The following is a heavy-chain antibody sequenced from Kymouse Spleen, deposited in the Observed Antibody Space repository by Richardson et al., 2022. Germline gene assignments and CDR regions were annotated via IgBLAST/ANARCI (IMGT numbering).Heavy chain of an antibody. J-gene: IGHJ6*02. Sequence: EVQLVESGGGLVKPGGSLRLSCAASGFTFSNAWMSWVRQAPGKGLEWVGRIKSKTDGGTTDYAAPVKGRFTISRDDSKNTLYLQMNSLKTEDTAVYYCTTLASTTVTTRYYYYGMDVWGQGTTVTVSS. D-gene: IGHD4-11,IGHD4-11*01. CDR1: GFTFSNAW. V-gene: IGHV3-15*01. CDR3: TTLASTTVTTRYYYYGMDV. CDR2: IKSKTDGGTT.